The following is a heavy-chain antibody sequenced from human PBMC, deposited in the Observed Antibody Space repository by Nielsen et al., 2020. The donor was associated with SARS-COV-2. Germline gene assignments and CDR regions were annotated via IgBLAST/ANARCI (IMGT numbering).Heavy chain of an antibody. CDR3: ASRFEYCGGDCSDY. V-gene: IGHV4-34*01. D-gene: IGHD2-21*01. Sequence: WIRQPPGKGLEWIGEINHSGSTNYSPSLKSRVTISVDTSKNQFSLKLSSVTAADTAVYYCASRFEYCGGDCSDYWGQGTLVTVSS. J-gene: IGHJ4*02. CDR2: INHSGST.